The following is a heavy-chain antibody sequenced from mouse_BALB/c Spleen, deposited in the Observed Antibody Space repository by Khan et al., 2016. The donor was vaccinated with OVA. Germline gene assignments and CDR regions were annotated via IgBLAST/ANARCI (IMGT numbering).Heavy chain of an antibody. D-gene: IGHD2-3*01. CDR2: IWAGGST. Sequence: QVQLKESGPGLVAPSQSLSITCTVSGFSLTSYGVHWVRQPPGKGLEWLGVIWAGGSTNYNSALMSRLSISKDNSTSQVFLKMNSLQTDDTAMYFCARFYDPYYALDYWGQGTSVTVSS. CDR1: GFSLTSYG. J-gene: IGHJ4*01. CDR3: ARFYDPYYALDY. V-gene: IGHV2-9*02.